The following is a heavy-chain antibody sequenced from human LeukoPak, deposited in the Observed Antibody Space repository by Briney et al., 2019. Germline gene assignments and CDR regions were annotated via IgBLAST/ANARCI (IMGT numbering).Heavy chain of an antibody. D-gene: IGHD1-26*01. CDR3: AKDRVFAIVGASYYMDV. Sequence: GGSLRLSCAASGFTFSSYGMSWVRQAPGKGLEWVSAISGSGGSTYYADSVKGRFTISRDNSKNTLYLQMNSLRAEDTAVYYCAKDRVFAIVGASYYMDVWGKGTTVTISS. J-gene: IGHJ6*03. V-gene: IGHV3-23*01. CDR1: GFTFSSYG. CDR2: ISGSGGST.